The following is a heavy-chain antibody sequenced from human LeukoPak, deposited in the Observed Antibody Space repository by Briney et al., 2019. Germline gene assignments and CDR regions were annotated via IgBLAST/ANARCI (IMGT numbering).Heavy chain of an antibody. V-gene: IGHV4-61*02. Sequence: PSETLSLTCTVSGGSISSGSYYWSWIRQPAGEGLEWIGRIYTSGSTNYNPSLKSRVTISVDTSKNQFSLKLSSVPAADTAVYYCASHGRAAAGTRRAPYFDYWGQGTLVTVSS. CDR1: GGSISSGSYY. CDR2: IYTSGST. D-gene: IGHD6-13*01. J-gene: IGHJ4*02. CDR3: ASHGRAAAGTRRAPYFDY.